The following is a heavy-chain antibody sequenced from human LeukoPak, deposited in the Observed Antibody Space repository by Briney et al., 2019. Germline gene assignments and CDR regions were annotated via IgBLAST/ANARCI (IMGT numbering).Heavy chain of an antibody. CDR2: IKQDGSEE. CDR1: GFTFSTYW. V-gene: IGHV3-7*02. J-gene: IGHJ4*02. Sequence: GGSLRLSCAASGFTFSTYWMNWVRQAPGKGLEWVAIIKQDGSEEFYVDSVKGRFTISRDNAKNSLYLQMNNLRAEDTAVYYCARNDYSSSSYFYWGQGTLVTVSS. D-gene: IGHD6-6*01. CDR3: ARNDYSSSSYFY.